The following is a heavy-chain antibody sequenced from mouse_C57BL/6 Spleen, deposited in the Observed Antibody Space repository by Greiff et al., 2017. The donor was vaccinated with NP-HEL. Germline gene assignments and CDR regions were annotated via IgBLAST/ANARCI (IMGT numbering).Heavy chain of an antibody. D-gene: IGHD1-1*02. CDR1: GFTFSSYT. V-gene: IGHV5-9*01. CDR2: ISGGGGNT. CDR3: ARQNYGLYAMDY. Sequence: EVMLVESGGGLVKPGGSLKLSCAASGFTFSSYTMSWVRQTPEKRLEWVATISGGGGNTYYPDSVKGRFTISRDNAKNTLYLQMSSLRSEDTALYYCARQNYGLYAMDYWGQGTSVTVSS. J-gene: IGHJ4*01.